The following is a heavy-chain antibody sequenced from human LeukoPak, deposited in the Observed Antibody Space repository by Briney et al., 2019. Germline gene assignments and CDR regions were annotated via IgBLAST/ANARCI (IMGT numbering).Heavy chain of an antibody. J-gene: IGHJ4*02. V-gene: IGHV1-2*02. CDR2: INPNSGGT. D-gene: IGHD3-9*01. CDR3: ARVPYYDILTGYYPY. Sequence: GASVKVSCKASGYTFTGYYMHWVRQAPGQGLEWMGWINPNSGGTNYAQKFQGGVTMTRDTSISTAYMELSRLRSDDTAVYYCARVPYYDILTGYYPYWGQGTLVTVSS. CDR1: GYTFTGYY.